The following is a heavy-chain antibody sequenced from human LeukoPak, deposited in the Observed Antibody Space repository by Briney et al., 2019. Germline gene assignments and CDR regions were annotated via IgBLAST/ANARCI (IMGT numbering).Heavy chain of an antibody. V-gene: IGHV1-46*01. J-gene: IGHJ4*02. CDR1: GYTFTSYY. Sequence: ASVKVSCKASGYTFTSYYMHWVRQAPGQGLEWMGIINPSGGSTSYAQKFQGRVTMNRDTSTSTVYMELSSLRSEDTAVYYCARETYYYDSSGYYLPGDYWGQGTLVTVSS. D-gene: IGHD3-22*01. CDR2: INPSGGST. CDR3: ARETYYYDSSGYYLPGDY.